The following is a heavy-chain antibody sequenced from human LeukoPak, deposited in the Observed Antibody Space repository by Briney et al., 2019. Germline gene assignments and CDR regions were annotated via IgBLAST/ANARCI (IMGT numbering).Heavy chain of an antibody. CDR3: ARDPIPYCSSTSCYRNWFDP. CDR1: GYTFTSYG. Sequence: ASVKDSCKASGYTFTSYGISWVRQAPGQGLEGMGWISAYNGNTNYAQKLQGRVTITTDTSTSTAYMELRSLRSDDTAVYYCARDPIPYCSSTSCYRNWFDPWGQGTLVTVSS. J-gene: IGHJ5*02. CDR2: ISAYNGNT. V-gene: IGHV1-18*01. D-gene: IGHD2-2*01.